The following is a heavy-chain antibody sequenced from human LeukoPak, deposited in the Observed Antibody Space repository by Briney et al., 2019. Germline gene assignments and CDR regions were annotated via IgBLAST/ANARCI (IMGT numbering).Heavy chain of an antibody. J-gene: IGHJ4*02. Sequence: GGSLRLSCAASGFTFSNYGMHWVRQAPGKGLEWVAFIRYDGTNKYYADSVKGRFTISRDNSKNTLYLQMNSLRTEDTAVYYCAKDRGSSWYASFDYWGQGTLVTVSS. V-gene: IGHV3-30*02. CDR3: AKDRGSSWYASFDY. CDR2: IRYDGTNK. D-gene: IGHD6-13*01. CDR1: GFTFSNYG.